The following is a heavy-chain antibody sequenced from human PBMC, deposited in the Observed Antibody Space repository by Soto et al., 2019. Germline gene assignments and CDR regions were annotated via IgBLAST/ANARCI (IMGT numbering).Heavy chain of an antibody. J-gene: IGHJ6*02. D-gene: IGHD3-10*01. CDR3: ARLGYYGSGSYRSDYYYYGMDV. Sequence: PGDSLKISCKGSGYSFTSYWIGWVRQMPGKGLVWMGIIYPGDSDTRYSPSFQGQVTISADKSISTAYLQWSSLKASDTAMYYCARLGYYGSGSYRSDYYYYGMDVWGQGTTVTVSS. CDR2: IYPGDSDT. CDR1: GYSFTSYW. V-gene: IGHV5-51*01.